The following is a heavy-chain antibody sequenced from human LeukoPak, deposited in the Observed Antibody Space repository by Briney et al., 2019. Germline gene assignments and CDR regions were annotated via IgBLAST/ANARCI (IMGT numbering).Heavy chain of an antibody. CDR3: AKDRAVGYGGNFGY. D-gene: IGHD4/OR15-4a*01. CDR2: ISGSGGST. Sequence: AGGSLRLSCAASGFTFNSYAMSWVRQAPGKGLEWVSAISGSGGSTYYADSVKGRFTISRDNSKNTLYLQMNSLRAEDTAVYYCAKDRAVGYGGNFGYWGQGTLVTVSS. CDR1: GFTFNSYA. J-gene: IGHJ4*02. V-gene: IGHV3-23*01.